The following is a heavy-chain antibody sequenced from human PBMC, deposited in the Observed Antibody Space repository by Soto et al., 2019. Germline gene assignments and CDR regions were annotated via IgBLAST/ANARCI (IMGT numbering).Heavy chain of an antibody. J-gene: IGHJ6*02. V-gene: IGHV3-48*03. CDR1: GITFSNYE. CDR2: ISSSGGTA. D-gene: IGHD2-15*01. Sequence: GGSLRLSCAASGITFSNYEMNWVRQAPGKGLEWVSYISSSGGTAYYAGSVKGRFTISRDNAKSSLYLQMNSLRAEDTAVYYCARYCSGGTCNDGNMDVWGQGTTVTVSS. CDR3: ARYCSGGTCNDGNMDV.